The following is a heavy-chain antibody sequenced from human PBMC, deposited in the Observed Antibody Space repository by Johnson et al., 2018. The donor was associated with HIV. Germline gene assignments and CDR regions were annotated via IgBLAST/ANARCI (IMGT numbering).Heavy chain of an antibody. J-gene: IGHJ3*02. CDR2: ISYDGSNK. CDR1: GFTFDDYG. V-gene: IGHV3-30*03. D-gene: IGHD1-26*01. CDR3: ARGKYSGSFTSPDALDI. Sequence: QMLLVESGGGVVRPGGSLRLSCAASGFTFDDYGMSWVRQAPGKGLEWVAVISYDGSNKYYADSVKGRFTISRDNSKNTLYLQMNSLRAEDTAVYYCARGKYSGSFTSPDALDIWGQGTMVNVSS.